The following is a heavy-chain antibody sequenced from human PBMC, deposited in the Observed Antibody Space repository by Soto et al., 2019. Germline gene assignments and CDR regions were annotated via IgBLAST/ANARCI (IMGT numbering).Heavy chain of an antibody. CDR3: ARAVAGRNYYYYMDV. J-gene: IGHJ6*03. CDR2: INPSGGST. Sequence: GASVKVSCKASGYTFTSYYMHWVRQAPGQGLEWMGIINPSGGSTSYAQKFQGRVTMTRDTSTSTVYMELSSLRSEDTAVYYCARAVAGRNYYYYMDVWGKGTTVTVSS. D-gene: IGHD6-19*01. V-gene: IGHV1-46*03. CDR1: GYTFTSYY.